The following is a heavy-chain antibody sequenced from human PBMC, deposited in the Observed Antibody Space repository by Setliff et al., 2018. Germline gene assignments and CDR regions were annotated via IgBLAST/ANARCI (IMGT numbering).Heavy chain of an antibody. CDR3: ARPMYDILTGPPYGMDV. Sequence: ASVKVSCKASGGTFSSYAINWVRQATGQGLEWMGWMNPNSGNTGYAQKFQGRVTMTRNTSISTAYMELSSLRSEDTAVYYCARPMYDILTGPPYGMDVWGQGTTVTVSS. V-gene: IGHV1-8*02. CDR1: GGTFSSYA. J-gene: IGHJ6*02. CDR2: MNPNSGNT. D-gene: IGHD3-9*01.